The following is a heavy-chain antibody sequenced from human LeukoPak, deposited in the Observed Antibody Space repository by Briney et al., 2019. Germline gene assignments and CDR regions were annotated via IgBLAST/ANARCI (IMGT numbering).Heavy chain of an antibody. CDR1: GGPISSSSYY. J-gene: IGHJ5*02. V-gene: IGHV4-39*01. CDR3: ARSLSSSGWYASYNWFDP. Sequence: PSETLSLTCTVSGGPISSSSYYWGWIRQSPGKGLEWLGSIYHSGSTYYNPSLKSRVTISVDTSKNQFSLKLSSVTAADTAVYYCARSLSSSGWYASYNWFDPWGQGTLVTVSS. D-gene: IGHD6-19*01. CDR2: IYHSGST.